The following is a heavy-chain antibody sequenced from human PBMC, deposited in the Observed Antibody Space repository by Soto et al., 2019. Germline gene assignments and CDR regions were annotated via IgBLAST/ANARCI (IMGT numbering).Heavy chain of an antibody. V-gene: IGHV3-13*01. CDR3: ARAKGGEGAFEI. Sequence: EVQLVESGGGLVQPGGSLRLSCAASGFTFSSYDMHWVRQATGKGLEWVSAIGTAGDTYYPGSVKGRFTISRENAKNSLYLQMNSLRAGDTAVYYCARAKGGEGAFEIWGQGTMVTVSS. CDR2: IGTAGDT. D-gene: IGHD3-16*01. CDR1: GFTFSSYD. J-gene: IGHJ3*02.